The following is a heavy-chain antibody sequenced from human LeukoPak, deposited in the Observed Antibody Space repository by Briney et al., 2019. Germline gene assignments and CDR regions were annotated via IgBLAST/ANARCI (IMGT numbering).Heavy chain of an antibody. CDR1: GFTFTSSA. Sequence: PGGSLRLSCAASGFTFTSSAMSWVRQAPGKGLEWVSVICGSGHTTDYADSVKGRFTVSRDNSKNTLYLQMNSLRAEDTAVYFCAKEPHILTGYYTDYFDSWGQGTLVTVSS. D-gene: IGHD3-9*01. V-gene: IGHV3-23*01. CDR2: ICGSGHTT. J-gene: IGHJ4*02. CDR3: AKEPHILTGYYTDYFDS.